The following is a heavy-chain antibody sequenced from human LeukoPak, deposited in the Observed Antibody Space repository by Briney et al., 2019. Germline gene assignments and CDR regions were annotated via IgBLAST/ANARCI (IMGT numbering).Heavy chain of an antibody. J-gene: IGHJ4*02. CDR3: ARRMAPTEYFDY. CDR2: IYYSGST. V-gene: IGHV4-34*01. D-gene: IGHD5-24*01. CDR1: GGSFSGYY. Sequence: RSSETLSLTCAVYGGSFSGYYWSWIRQPPGKGLEWIGSIYYSGSTYYNPSLKSRVTISVDTSKNQFSLKLSSVTAADTAVYYCARRMAPTEYFDYWGQGTLVTVSS.